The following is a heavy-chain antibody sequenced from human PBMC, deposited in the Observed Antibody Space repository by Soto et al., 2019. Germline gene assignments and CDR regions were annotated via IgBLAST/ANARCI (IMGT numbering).Heavy chain of an antibody. V-gene: IGHV4-31*03. Sequence: SETLSLTCTVSGGSISSGGYYWSWIRQHPGKGLEWIGYIYYSGSTYYNPSLKSRVTISVDTSKNQFSLKLSSVTAADTAVYYCARGFIVVVTAYFDYWGQGTLVTVSS. J-gene: IGHJ4*02. CDR1: GGSISSGGYY. CDR3: ARGFIVVVTAYFDY. CDR2: IYYSGST. D-gene: IGHD2-21*02.